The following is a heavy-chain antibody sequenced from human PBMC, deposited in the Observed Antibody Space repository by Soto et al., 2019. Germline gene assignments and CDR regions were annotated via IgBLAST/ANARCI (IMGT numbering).Heavy chain of an antibody. J-gene: IGHJ4*02. Sequence: QITLKESGPTLVKPTQTLTLTCTFSGFSLSTSGVGVGWIRQPPGKAREWLALIYWDDDKRYSPSLTSMRTITKDTSKNQVVLTMTNMDPVDTATYYCAHRRGFGELAYWGQGTLVTVSS. CDR3: AHRRGFGELAY. D-gene: IGHD3-10*01. V-gene: IGHV2-5*02. CDR1: GFSLSTSGVG. CDR2: IYWDDDK.